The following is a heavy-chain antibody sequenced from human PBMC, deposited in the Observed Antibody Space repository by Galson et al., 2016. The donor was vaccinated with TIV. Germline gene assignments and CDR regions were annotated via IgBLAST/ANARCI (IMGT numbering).Heavy chain of an antibody. Sequence: SLRLSCAASGFSFSNYAMSWVRQAPGRGLEWVPGIGGSGGSPNYGDSVKGRFTISRDNSKNTLYLQMNSLRAEDTAVYYCAKDRDLYPPFMGTFDHWGRGTLVTVSS. D-gene: IGHD7-27*01. CDR1: GFSFSNYA. CDR2: IGGSGGSP. V-gene: IGHV3-23*01. CDR3: AKDRDLYPPFMGTFDH. J-gene: IGHJ4*02.